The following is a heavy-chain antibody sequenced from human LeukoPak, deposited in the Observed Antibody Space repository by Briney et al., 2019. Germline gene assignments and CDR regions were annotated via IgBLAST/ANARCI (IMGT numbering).Heavy chain of an antibody. D-gene: IGHD5-18*01. CDR3: ARSGYSYGPYYYYMDV. J-gene: IGHJ6*03. CDR1: GDSVSSNSAA. CDR2: TYYRSKWYN. V-gene: IGHV6-1*01. Sequence: SQTLSLTCAISGDSVSSNSAAWNWIRQSPSRGLEWLGRTYYRSKWYNDYAVSVKSRITINADTSKNQFSLQLNSVTPEDTAVYYCARSGYSYGPYYYYMDVWGKGATVTVSS.